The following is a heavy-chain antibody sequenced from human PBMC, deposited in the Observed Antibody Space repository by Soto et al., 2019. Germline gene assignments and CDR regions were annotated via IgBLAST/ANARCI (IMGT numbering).Heavy chain of an antibody. J-gene: IGHJ5*02. V-gene: IGHV4-59*08. CDR2: IYYSGST. Sequence: ETLSLTCTVSGGSISSYYWSWIRQPPGKGLEWIGYIYYSGSTNYNPSLKSRVTISVDTSKNQFSLKLSSVTAADTAVYYCARRPLAAAANWFDPWGQGTLVTVSS. D-gene: IGHD6-13*01. CDR3: ARRPLAAAANWFDP. CDR1: GGSISSYY.